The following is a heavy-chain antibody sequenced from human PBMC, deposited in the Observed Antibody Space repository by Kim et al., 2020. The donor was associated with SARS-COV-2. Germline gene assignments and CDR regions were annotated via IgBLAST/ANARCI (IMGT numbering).Heavy chain of an antibody. V-gene: IGHV3-30-3*01. CDR2: ISYDGSNK. D-gene: IGHD4-4*01. Sequence: GGSLRLSCAASGFTFSSYAMHWVRQAPGKGLEWVAVISYDGSNKYYADSVKGRFTISRDNSKNTLYLQMNSLRAEDTAVYYCARDRDLQSPHDAFDIWGQGTMVTVSS. CDR3: ARDRDLQSPHDAFDI. J-gene: IGHJ3*02. CDR1: GFTFSSYA.